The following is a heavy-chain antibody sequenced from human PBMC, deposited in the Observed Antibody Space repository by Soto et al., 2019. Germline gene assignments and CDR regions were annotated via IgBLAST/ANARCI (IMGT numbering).Heavy chain of an antibody. D-gene: IGHD1-26*01. J-gene: IGHJ4*02. CDR2: IDWDDDK. CDR3: ARIPRSYSGSYTYFDY. V-gene: IGHV2-70*11. CDR1: GFSLTTSGMC. Sequence: SGPTLVNPTQTLTLTCTFSGFSLTTSGMCVSWIRQPPGKALEWLARIDWDDDKYYSTSLKTRLTISKDTSKNQVVLTMTNMDPVDTATYYCARIPRSYSGSYTYFDYWGQGALVTVSS.